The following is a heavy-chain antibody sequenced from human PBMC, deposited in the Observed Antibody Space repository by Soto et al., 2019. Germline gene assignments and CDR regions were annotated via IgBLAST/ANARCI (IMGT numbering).Heavy chain of an antibody. V-gene: IGHV3-53*01. Sequence: EVQLVESGGGLIQPGGSLRLSCAASGFTVSSNYMSWVRQAPGKGLEWVSVIYSGGSTYYADSVKGRFTISRDNSKDTLYLQMNSLRAEDTAVYYCARDHEVGGRRGFDYWGQGTLVTVSS. CDR1: GFTVSSNY. CDR2: IYSGGST. J-gene: IGHJ4*02. CDR3: ARDHEVGGRRGFDY. D-gene: IGHD3-16*01.